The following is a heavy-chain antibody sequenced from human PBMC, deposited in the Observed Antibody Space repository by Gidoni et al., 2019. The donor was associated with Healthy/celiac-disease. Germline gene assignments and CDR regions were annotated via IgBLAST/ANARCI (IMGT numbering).Heavy chain of an antibody. V-gene: IGHV3-33*01. CDR3: ARDRGRSIAAAIGY. CDR1: GSTFSSSG. Sequence: QVQLVESGRGVVQPGRSLRLSCAASGSTFSSSGMHSVRQAPGKGLAGVAVIWYDGSNKYYADSVKGRFTISRDNSKNTLYLQMNSLRAEDTAVYYCARDRGRSIAAAIGYWGQGTLVTVSS. CDR2: IWYDGSNK. J-gene: IGHJ4*02. D-gene: IGHD6-13*01.